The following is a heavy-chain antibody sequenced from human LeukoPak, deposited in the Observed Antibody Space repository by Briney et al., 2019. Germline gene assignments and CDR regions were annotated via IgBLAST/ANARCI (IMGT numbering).Heavy chain of an antibody. CDR2: IYYSGST. D-gene: IGHD6-19*01. CDR1: GGSISSSSYY. Sequence: PSETLSLTCTVSGGSISSSSYYWGWIRQPPGKGLEWIGSIYYSGSTYYNPSLKSRVTISVDTSKNQFSLKLSSVTAADTAVYYCARGEYSSGWFDYWGQGTLVTVSS. J-gene: IGHJ4*02. V-gene: IGHV4-39*07. CDR3: ARGEYSSGWFDY.